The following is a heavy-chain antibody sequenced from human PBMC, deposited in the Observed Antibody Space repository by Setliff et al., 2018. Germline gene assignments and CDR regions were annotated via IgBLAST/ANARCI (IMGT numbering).Heavy chain of an antibody. D-gene: IGHD6-19*01. CDR1: GASISTYY. J-gene: IGHJ6*03. CDR2: IYYSGST. V-gene: IGHV4-59*12. CDR3: AREQWLDPPGYYYMDV. Sequence: SETLSLTCTVSGASISTYYWSWIRQPPGEGLEWIGYIYYSGSTNYIPSLKSRVTMSIDTSKNQFSLKLNSVTAADMAVYYCAREQWLDPPGYYYMDVWAKGTTVTVSS.